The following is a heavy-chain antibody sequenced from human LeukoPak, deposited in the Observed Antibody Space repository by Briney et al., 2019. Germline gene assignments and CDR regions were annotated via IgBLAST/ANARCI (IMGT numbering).Heavy chain of an antibody. D-gene: IGHD5-24*01. CDR2: IYSGGST. Sequence: PGGSLRLSCAASGFTVSSNYMSWVRQAPGKGLEWVSVIYSGGSTYCVDSVKGRFTISRDNSKNTLYLQMNSLRAEDTAVYYCARDKNGWRYFDYWGQGTLVTVSS. V-gene: IGHV3-66*01. CDR1: GFTVSSNY. J-gene: IGHJ4*02. CDR3: ARDKNGWRYFDY.